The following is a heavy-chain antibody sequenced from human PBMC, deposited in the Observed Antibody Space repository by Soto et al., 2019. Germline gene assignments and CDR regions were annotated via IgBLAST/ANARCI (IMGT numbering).Heavy chain of an antibody. CDR3: AREILWFGELTEVFDY. V-gene: IGHV3-21*01. D-gene: IGHD3-10*01. CDR1: GFTFSSYS. J-gene: IGHJ4*02. CDR2: ISSSSSYI. Sequence: GVSLRLSCAASGFTFSSYSMNWVRQAPGKGLEWVSSISSSSSYIYYADSVKGRFTISRDNAKNSLYLQMNSLRAEDTAVYYCAREILWFGELTEVFDYWGQGTLVTVSS.